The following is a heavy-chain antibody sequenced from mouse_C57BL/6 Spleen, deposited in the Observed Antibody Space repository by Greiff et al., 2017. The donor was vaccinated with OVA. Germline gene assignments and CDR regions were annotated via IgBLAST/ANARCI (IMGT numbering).Heavy chain of an antibody. V-gene: IGHV2-2*01. CDR3: ARNGYSNYPLAY. J-gene: IGHJ3*01. CDR2: IWSGGST. CDR1: GFSLTSYG. D-gene: IGHD2-5*01. Sequence: VQLKESGPGLVQPSQSLSITCTVSGFSLTSYGVHWVRQSPGKGLEWLGVIWSGGSTDYNAAFISRLSISKDNSKSQVFFKMNSLQADDTAIYYCARNGYSNYPLAYWGQGTLVTVSA.